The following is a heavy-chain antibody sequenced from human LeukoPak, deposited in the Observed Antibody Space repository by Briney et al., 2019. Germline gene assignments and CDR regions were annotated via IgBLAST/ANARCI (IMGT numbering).Heavy chain of an antibody. CDR1: GFTFSDYY. D-gene: IGHD6-19*01. Sequence: GGSLRLSCAASGFTFSDYYMSWIRQAPGKGLEWVSYISSSGSTIYYADSVKGRFTISRDNAKNSLYLQMNSLRAEDTAVYYCARQGHSSEAVWFDPWGQGTLVTVSS. J-gene: IGHJ5*02. CDR3: ARQGHSSEAVWFDP. CDR2: ISSSGSTI. V-gene: IGHV3-11*01.